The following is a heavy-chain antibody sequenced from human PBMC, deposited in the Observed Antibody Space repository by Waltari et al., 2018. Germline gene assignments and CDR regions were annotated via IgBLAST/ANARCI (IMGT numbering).Heavy chain of an antibody. CDR1: GFTFRSFW. CDR2: ISTDASDT. CDR3: ARVSRRTYRSPVPGRHYYYGMDV. Sequence: EEQLVESGGGLVQPGDSLRLSCAASGFTFRSFWMNWVRQPPGKGPLWVSRISTDASDTTYADSVKGRFTISRDNARNTLYLQMNRLRAEDTAVYFCARVSRRTYRSPVPGRHYYYGMDVWGQGTTVNVSS. V-gene: IGHV3-74*03. D-gene: IGHD1-1*01. J-gene: IGHJ6*02.